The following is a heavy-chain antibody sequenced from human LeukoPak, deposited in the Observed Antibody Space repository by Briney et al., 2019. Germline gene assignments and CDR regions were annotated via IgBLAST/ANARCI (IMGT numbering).Heavy chain of an antibody. J-gene: IGHJ4*02. CDR1: GGSFSSFA. V-gene: IGHV1-69*11. CDR2: IIPIVDKS. Sequence: SVKVSCKASGGSFSSFALSWVRQAPGHGLEWMGRIIPIVDKSNYAQKFQGRVTLTADESTGTAYMEPSSLRSEDTAVYYCARSMDILNKFEYWGQGTLVTVSS. D-gene: IGHD2-2*03. CDR3: ARSMDILNKFEY.